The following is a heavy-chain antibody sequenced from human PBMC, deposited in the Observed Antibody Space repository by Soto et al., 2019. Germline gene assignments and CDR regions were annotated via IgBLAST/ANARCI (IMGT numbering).Heavy chain of an antibody. D-gene: IGHD1-26*01. Sequence: QVQLVESGGGVVQPGRSLRLSCAASGFTFSSYGMHWVRQAPGKGLEWVAVIWYDGSNKYYADSVKGRFTISRDNSKNPLYLQMNSLRAEDTAVYYCARAPPELTAFDYWGQGTLVTVSS. J-gene: IGHJ4*02. CDR3: ARAPPELTAFDY. CDR1: GFTFSSYG. V-gene: IGHV3-33*01. CDR2: IWYDGSNK.